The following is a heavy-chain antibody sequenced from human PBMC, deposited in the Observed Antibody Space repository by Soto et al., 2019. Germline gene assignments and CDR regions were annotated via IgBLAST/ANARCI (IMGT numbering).Heavy chain of an antibody. Sequence: PSETLSLTCAVYGGSFSGYYWSWIRQPPGKGLEWIGEINHSGSTNYNPSLKSRVTISVDTSKNQFSLKLSSVTAADTAVYYCARGHDYGDYIFVYWGQGTLVTVSS. CDR1: GGSFSGYY. V-gene: IGHV4-34*01. CDR2: INHSGST. D-gene: IGHD4-17*01. J-gene: IGHJ4*02. CDR3: ARGHDYGDYIFVY.